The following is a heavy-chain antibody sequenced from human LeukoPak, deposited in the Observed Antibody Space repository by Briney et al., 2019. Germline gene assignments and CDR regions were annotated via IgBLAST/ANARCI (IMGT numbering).Heavy chain of an antibody. CDR2: IYTSGST. V-gene: IGHV4-4*07. CDR1: GGSIRSYY. D-gene: IGHD2-2*01. Sequence: PSQTLSLSCTVSGGSIRSYYWSWIRQPAGKGLEWIGRIYTSGSTNYNPSLKSRVTISVDTSKNQFSLKLSSVTAADTAVYYCARGPKEDKDIVVVPAAYSWGQGTLVTVSS. CDR3: ARGPKEDKDIVVVPAAYS. J-gene: IGHJ4*02.